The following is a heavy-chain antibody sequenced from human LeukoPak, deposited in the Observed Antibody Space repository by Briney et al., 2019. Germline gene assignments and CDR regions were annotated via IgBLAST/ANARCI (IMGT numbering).Heavy chain of an antibody. J-gene: IGHJ4*02. V-gene: IGHV4-59*01. CDR2: IYYSGST. D-gene: IGHD7-27*01. CDR3: ARASGARGFDY. Sequence: ASETLSLTCSVSGGSISSYYWSWIRQPPGKGLEWIGYIYYSGSTNYSPSLKSRVTISVDTSRTQFSLKLNSVTAADTAVYYCARASGARGFDYSGQGTLVTVSS. CDR1: GGSISSYY.